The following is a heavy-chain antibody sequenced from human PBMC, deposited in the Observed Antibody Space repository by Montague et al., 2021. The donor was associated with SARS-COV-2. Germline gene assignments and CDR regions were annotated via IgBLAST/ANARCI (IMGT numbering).Heavy chain of an antibody. D-gene: IGHD3-16*01. CDR3: ARGGSDISADGLPYFDD. CDR1: GFTVGGNY. J-gene: IGHJ4*02. CDR2: IYSGGSP. V-gene: IGHV3-53*01. Sequence: SLRLSCAASGFTVGGNYMSWVRQAPGKGLEWVSVIYSGGSPYYADSVRGRFTISRDNSENTLYLQMNSLRAEDTAVYFCARGGSDISADGLPYFDDWGQGTLVTVSS.